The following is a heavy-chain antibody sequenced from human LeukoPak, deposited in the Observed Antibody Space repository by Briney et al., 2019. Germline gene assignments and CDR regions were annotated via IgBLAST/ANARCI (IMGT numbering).Heavy chain of an antibody. V-gene: IGHV3-48*01. CDR1: GFTFSSYS. J-gene: IGHJ4*02. CDR2: ISSSSSTI. D-gene: IGHD3-3*01. Sequence: GGSLRLSCAASGFTFSSYSMNWVRQAPGKGLEWVSYISSSSSTIYYADSVKGRFTISRDNAKNSLYLQMNSLRAEDTAVYYCARGSITIFGVAKGFDYWGQETLVTVSS. CDR3: ARGSITIFGVAKGFDY.